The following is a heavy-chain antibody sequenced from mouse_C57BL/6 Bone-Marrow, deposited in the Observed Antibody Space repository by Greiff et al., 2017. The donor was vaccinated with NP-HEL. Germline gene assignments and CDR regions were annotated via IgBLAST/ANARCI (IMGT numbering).Heavy chain of an antibody. CDR3: ARRGYDVYYYAMDY. V-gene: IGHV1-4*01. D-gene: IGHD2-2*01. CDR1: GYTFTSYT. CDR2: INPSSGYT. J-gene: IGHJ4*01. Sequence: QVQLQQSGAELARPGASVKMSCKASGYTFTSYTMHWVKQRPGQGLEWIGYINPSSGYTKYNQKFKDKATLTADKSSSTAYMQLSSLTSEDSAVYYCARRGYDVYYYAMDYWGQGTSVTVSS.